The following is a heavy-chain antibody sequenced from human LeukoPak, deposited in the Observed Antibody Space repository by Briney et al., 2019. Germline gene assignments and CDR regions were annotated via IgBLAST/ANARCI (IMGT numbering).Heavy chain of an antibody. D-gene: IGHD2-15*01. CDR2: IIPIFGTA. Sequence: GASVKVSCKASGGTFSSYAISWVRQAPGQGLEWMGRIIPIFGTANYAQKFQGRVTITTDESTSTAYMELSSLRSEDTAVYYCARDPPVVVAATPEAPPWGQGTLVTVSS. CDR1: GGTFSSYA. V-gene: IGHV1-69*05. J-gene: IGHJ5*02. CDR3: ARDPPVVVAATPEAPP.